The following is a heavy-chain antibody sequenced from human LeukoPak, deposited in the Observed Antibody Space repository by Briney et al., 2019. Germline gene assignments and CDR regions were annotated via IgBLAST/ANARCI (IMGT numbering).Heavy chain of an antibody. J-gene: IGHJ4*02. D-gene: IGHD6-19*01. Sequence: SETLSPTCAVYNGSLSGYYWSWIRQPPGKGLEWIGEINHSGRTDYNPSLKSRVTISGDTSKNQFSLKLSSVTAADTAVYYCARHISGSRRGWYVYWGQGTLVIVSS. CDR2: INHSGRT. V-gene: IGHV4-34*01. CDR1: NGSLSGYY. CDR3: ARHISGSRRGWYVY.